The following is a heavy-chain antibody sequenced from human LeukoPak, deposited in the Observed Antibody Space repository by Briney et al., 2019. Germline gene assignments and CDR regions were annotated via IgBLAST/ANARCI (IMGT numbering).Heavy chain of an antibody. J-gene: IGHJ5*02. CDR3: AGVLLWFGESNWFDH. Sequence: ASVNVSCMASGYTFTSYAMHWVRQAPGQRLEWMGWINAGNGNTKYSQKFQGRVTITRDTSASTAYMELSSLRSEDTAVYYCAGVLLWFGESNWFDHWGQGTLVTVSS. D-gene: IGHD3-10*01. CDR1: GYTFTSYA. V-gene: IGHV1-3*01. CDR2: INAGNGNT.